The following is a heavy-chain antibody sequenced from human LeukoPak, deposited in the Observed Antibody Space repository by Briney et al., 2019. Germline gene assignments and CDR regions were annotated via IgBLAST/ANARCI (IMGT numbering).Heavy chain of an antibody. CDR1: GFTFSSYA. J-gene: IGHJ4*02. Sequence: GGSLRLSCAASGFTFSSYAMSWVRQAPGKGLDWVSAISGSGGSTYYADSVKGRFTISRDNSKNTLYLQMNSLRAEDTAVYYCAKDQVGFWSGYAYWGQGTLVTVSS. D-gene: IGHD3-3*01. CDR2: ISGSGGST. CDR3: AKDQVGFWSGYAY. V-gene: IGHV3-23*01.